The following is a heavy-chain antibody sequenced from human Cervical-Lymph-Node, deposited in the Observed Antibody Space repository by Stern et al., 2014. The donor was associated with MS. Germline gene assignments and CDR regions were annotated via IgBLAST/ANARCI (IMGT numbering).Heavy chain of an antibody. J-gene: IGHJ6*02. CDR3: VRYCSGGSCPDV. V-gene: IGHV4-59*11. D-gene: IGHD2-15*01. CDR1: GGSINSHY. Sequence: QLQLQESGPGLVKPSETLSLTCTVSGGSINSHYWTWMRQHPGKGLEWIGYIHYSGSTRYNPSLKSRVTMSVDASKNQISLRLTSVSAADTAVYYCVRYCSGGSCPDVWGQGTTVTVSS. CDR2: IHYSGST.